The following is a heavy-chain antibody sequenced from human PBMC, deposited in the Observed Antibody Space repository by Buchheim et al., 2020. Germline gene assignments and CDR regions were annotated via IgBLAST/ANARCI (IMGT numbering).Heavy chain of an antibody. CDR2: ISSSSSYT. CDR1: GFTFSDYY. J-gene: IGHJ5*02. D-gene: IGHD3-9*01. CDR3: ARGDYDILTGSELNWFDP. V-gene: IGHV3-11*06. Sequence: QVQLVESGGGLVKPEGSLRLSCAASGFTFSDYYMSWIRQAPGKGLEWVSYISSSSSYTNYADSVKGRFTISRDNAKNSLYLQMNSLRAEDTAAYYCARGDYDILTGSELNWFDPWGQGTL.